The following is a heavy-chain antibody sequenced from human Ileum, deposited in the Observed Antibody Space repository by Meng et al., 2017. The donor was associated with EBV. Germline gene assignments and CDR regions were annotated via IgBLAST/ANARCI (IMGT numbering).Heavy chain of an antibody. V-gene: IGHV4-39*01. CDR2: IYYSGST. CDR3: ARSIVVVPAAIYY. D-gene: IGHD2-2*01. CDR1: GGSISSSSYY. Sequence: LHLQESGRGWWKPSETPSPSFIVSGGSISSSSYYWGWIRQPAGKGMEWIGSIYYSGSTYYNPSLKSRVTISVDTSKNQFSLKLSSVTAADTAVYYCARSIVVVPAAIYYWGQGTLVTVSS. J-gene: IGHJ4*02.